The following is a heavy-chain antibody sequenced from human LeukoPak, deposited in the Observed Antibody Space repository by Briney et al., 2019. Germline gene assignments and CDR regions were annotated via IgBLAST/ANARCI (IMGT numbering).Heavy chain of an antibody. V-gene: IGHV1-2*02. D-gene: IGHD5-12*01. CDR3: ARVYSASEH. CDR1: GYTFVVYY. CDR2: IDPYTGNT. J-gene: IGHJ4*02. Sequence: VASVKVSSTASGYTFVVYYLHWVRQAPGQGLEWMAWIDPYTGNTHYAQKFQGRITVTRDTSVSTTYMELSWLTSDDTARYYCARVYSASEHWGQGTLVTVSS.